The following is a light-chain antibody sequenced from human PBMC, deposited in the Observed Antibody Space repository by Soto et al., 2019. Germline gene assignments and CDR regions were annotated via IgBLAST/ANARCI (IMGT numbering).Light chain of an antibody. CDR1: QSVSSSY. Sequence: EIVLTQSPGTLSLSPGERATLSCRASQSVSSSYLAWYQQKPGQAPRLLIYGASSRATGIPDRFSGSGSGTGFTLTISSLEPEDFAVYYCQQYDISPWTFGQGTKVDIK. CDR2: GAS. CDR3: QQYDISPWT. J-gene: IGKJ1*01. V-gene: IGKV3-20*01.